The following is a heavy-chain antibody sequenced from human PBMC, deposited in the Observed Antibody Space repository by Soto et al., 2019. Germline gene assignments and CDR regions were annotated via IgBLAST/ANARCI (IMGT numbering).Heavy chain of an antibody. CDR2: IIPIFGTA. D-gene: IGHD2-15*01. Sequence: QVQLVQSGAEVKKPGSSVKVSCKASGGTFSSYAISWVRQAPGQGLEWMGGIIPIFGTANYAQKFQGRVTITADESTGTADMELSSLISEDTAVYYCAVSELVAATVWDYYYYGMDVCGQGTTVTVSS. V-gene: IGHV1-69*12. CDR3: AVSELVAATVWDYYYYGMDV. CDR1: GGTFSSYA. J-gene: IGHJ6*02.